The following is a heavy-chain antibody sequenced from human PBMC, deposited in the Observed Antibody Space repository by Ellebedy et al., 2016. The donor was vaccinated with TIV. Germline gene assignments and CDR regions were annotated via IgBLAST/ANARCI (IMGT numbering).Heavy chain of an antibody. D-gene: IGHD3-10*01. J-gene: IGHJ4*02. CDR3: AKERGVGLLWFGELFDY. V-gene: IGHV3-23*01. CDR1: GFTFSSYA. Sequence: GESLKISXAASGFTFSSYAMSWVRQAPGKGLEWVSAISGSGGSTYYADSVKGWFTISRDNSKNTLYLQMNSLRAEDTAVYYCAKERGVGLLWFGELFDYWGQGTLVTVSS. CDR2: ISGSGGST.